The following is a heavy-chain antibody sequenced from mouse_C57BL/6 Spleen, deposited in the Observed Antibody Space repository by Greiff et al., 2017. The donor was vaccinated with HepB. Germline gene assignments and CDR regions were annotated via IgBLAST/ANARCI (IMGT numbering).Heavy chain of an antibody. D-gene: IGHD3-2*02. CDR3: TGRDSSGYIFAY. CDR2: ISLKSDNYAT. J-gene: IGHJ3*01. Sequence: EVMLVESGGGLVQPGGSMKLSCVASGFTFSNYWMNWVRQSPEKGLEWVAQISLKSDNYATHYAESVKGRFTISRDDSKSSVYLQMNNLRAEDTGIYYCTGRDSSGYIFAYWGQGTLVTVSA. V-gene: IGHV6-3*01. CDR1: GFTFSNYW.